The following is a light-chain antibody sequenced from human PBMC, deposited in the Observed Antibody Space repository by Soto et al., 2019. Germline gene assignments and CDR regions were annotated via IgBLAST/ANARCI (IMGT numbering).Light chain of an antibody. CDR3: QAWDIDLKM. Sequence: SYELTQPPSVSVSPGQTANISCSGDKLGETYACWYQQKPGQSPVLVIYRDTERPSGIPERFSGSSSGNRATLTISGTQAMDEADYYCQAWDIDLKMFGGGTKLTVL. J-gene: IGLJ3*02. CDR1: KLGETY. V-gene: IGLV3-1*01. CDR2: RDT.